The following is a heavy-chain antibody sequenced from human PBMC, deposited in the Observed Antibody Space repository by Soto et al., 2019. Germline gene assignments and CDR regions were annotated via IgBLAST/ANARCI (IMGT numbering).Heavy chain of an antibody. Sequence: SETLSLTCTVSGGSVSSGSYYWSWIRQPPGKGLEWIGYIYYSGSTNYNPSLKSRVTISVDTSKNQFSLKLSSVTPADTAVYYCARGHYYGSGSRSNYYYYYGMDVWGQGTTVTVSS. J-gene: IGHJ6*02. CDR3: ARGHYYGSGSRSNYYYYYGMDV. CDR2: IYYSGST. D-gene: IGHD3-10*01. V-gene: IGHV4-61*01. CDR1: GGSVSSGSYY.